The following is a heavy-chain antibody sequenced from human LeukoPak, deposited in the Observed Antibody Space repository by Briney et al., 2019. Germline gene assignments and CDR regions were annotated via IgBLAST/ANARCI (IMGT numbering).Heavy chain of an antibody. J-gene: IGHJ3*02. D-gene: IGHD1-26*01. CDR1: GYTFTGYH. V-gene: IGHV1-2*02. CDR3: ASYSGSFDAFDI. CDR2: INPNSGGT. Sequence: ASVKVSCKASGYTFTGYHIHWVRQAPGQGLEWMGWINPNSGGTNYARKFQGRVTMTRDTSISTAYMELSRLRSDDTAVYYCASYSGSFDAFDIWGQGTMVTVSS.